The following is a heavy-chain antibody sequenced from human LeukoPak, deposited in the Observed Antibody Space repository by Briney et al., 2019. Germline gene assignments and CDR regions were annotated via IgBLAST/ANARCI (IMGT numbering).Heavy chain of an antibody. CDR3: ARGDYYGAGRLDY. Sequence: SETLSLTCTVSGGSISSGSYYWGWIRQPAGKGLEWIGRIFTSGSTNYNPSLKSRVSISVDTSKKQLSLKLSSVTAADTAVYYCARGDYYGAGRLDYWGQGTLVTVSS. CDR1: GGSISSGSYY. V-gene: IGHV4-61*02. CDR2: IFTSGST. D-gene: IGHD3-10*01. J-gene: IGHJ4*02.